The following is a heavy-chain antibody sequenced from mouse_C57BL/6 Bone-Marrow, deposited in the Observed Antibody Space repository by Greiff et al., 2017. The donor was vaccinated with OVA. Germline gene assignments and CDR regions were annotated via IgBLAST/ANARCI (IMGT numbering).Heavy chain of an antibody. CDR1: GYTFPDYY. Sequence: VQLKESGPVLVKPGASVKMSCKASGYTFPDYYMNWVKQSHGKSLEWIGVINPYNGGTSYNQKFKGKATLTVDTSSSTAYMELNSLTSEDSAVYYCARRGYYYGSSWGFAYWGQGTLVTVSA. CDR3: ARRGYYYGSSWGFAY. V-gene: IGHV1-19*01. CDR2: INPYNGGT. J-gene: IGHJ3*01. D-gene: IGHD1-1*01.